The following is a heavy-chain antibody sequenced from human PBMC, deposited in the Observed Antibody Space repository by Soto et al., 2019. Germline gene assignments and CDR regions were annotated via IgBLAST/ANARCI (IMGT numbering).Heavy chain of an antibody. Sequence: QVVLVQSGAAMKNPGSSVKVSCTASGGTFGRNAINWVRQAPGQGFEWMGGIIPMFGTANHAQKFRDRIMITADESTNTVYLEVNSLRSEDTAISYCARTQGSGWRFNALDFWGQGTKVIVSS. CDR3: ARTQGSGWRFNALDF. J-gene: IGHJ3*01. CDR2: IIPMFGTA. CDR1: GGTFGRNA. V-gene: IGHV1-69*01. D-gene: IGHD6-19*01.